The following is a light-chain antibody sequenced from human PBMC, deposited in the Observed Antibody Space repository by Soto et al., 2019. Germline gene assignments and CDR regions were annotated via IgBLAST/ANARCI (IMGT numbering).Light chain of an antibody. V-gene: IGKV1-5*01. CDR2: DVS. CDR1: QSISDS. J-gene: IGKJ1*01. Sequence: DIRMAQSPGGLASSGGGRLTITCGASQSISDSLAWYQQKPGKAPDLLISDVSKLERGVASRFSGSGSETEFTLTISSMQPDDLATYYCQQYHGFSRTFGQGTKVDI. CDR3: QQYHGFSRT.